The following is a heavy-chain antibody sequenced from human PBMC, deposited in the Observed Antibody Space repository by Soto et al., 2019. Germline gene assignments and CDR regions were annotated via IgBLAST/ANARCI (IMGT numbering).Heavy chain of an antibody. CDR1: GYTFTSYA. CDR2: INAGNGIT. J-gene: IGHJ4*02. Sequence: ASVKVSCKASGYTFTSYAMHWVRQAPGQRLEWMGWINAGNGITKYSQKFQVRVTITRDTSASTAYMELSSLRSEDTAVYYCASSFTVPAAIGYCGQGTLVTVSS. D-gene: IGHD2-2*02. CDR3: ASSFTVPAAIGY. V-gene: IGHV1-3*01.